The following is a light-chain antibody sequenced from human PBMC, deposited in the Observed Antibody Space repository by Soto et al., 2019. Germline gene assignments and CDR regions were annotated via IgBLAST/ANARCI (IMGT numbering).Light chain of an antibody. Sequence: ESVLTQSPGTLSLSPGERATLSCRASQSVSSSYLAWYQQKPGQAPRLLIYGASSRATGIPDRFSGSGSGTDFTLTISRLEPEDFAVYYCQQYGSSPPIPFGQGTRLEI. CDR1: QSVSSSY. J-gene: IGKJ5*01. CDR3: QQYGSSPPIP. V-gene: IGKV3-20*01. CDR2: GAS.